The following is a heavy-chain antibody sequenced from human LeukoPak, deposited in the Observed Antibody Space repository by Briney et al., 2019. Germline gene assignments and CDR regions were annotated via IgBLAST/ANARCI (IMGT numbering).Heavy chain of an antibody. CDR2: IYSGGTT. D-gene: IGHD2-21*01. Sequence: PGGSLRLSCAASGFTVSSNYMSWVRQAPGKGLEWVSVIYSGGTTYYADSVTGRFTVSRDNSKNTLYLQMNSLRAGDTAVYYCAKGGDGDYLDYWGQGTLVTVSS. V-gene: IGHV3-66*01. J-gene: IGHJ4*02. CDR1: GFTVSSNY. CDR3: AKGGDGDYLDY.